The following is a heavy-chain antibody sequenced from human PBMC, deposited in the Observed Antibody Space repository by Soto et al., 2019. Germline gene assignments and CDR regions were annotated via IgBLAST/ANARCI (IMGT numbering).Heavy chain of an antibody. V-gene: IGHV3-33*01. D-gene: IGHD6-6*01. Sequence: QVQLVESGGGVVQPGRSLRLSCAASGFTFSSYGMHWVRQAPGKGLEWVAVRWYDGSNKYYADSVKGRFTISRDNSKNTLYLQMNSLRAEDTAVYYCARDSSSFDYWGQGTLVTVSS. CDR1: GFTFSSYG. CDR2: RWYDGSNK. J-gene: IGHJ4*02. CDR3: ARDSSSFDY.